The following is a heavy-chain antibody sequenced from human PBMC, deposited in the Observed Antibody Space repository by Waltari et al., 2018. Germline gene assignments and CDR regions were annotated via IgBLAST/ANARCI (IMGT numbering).Heavy chain of an antibody. CDR3: TMAPDVPVRPTWG. J-gene: IGHJ4*02. V-gene: IGHV3-21*06. CDR2: ISSGGSYI. Sequence: EVQLVESGGGLVKPGGSLRLSCAASGFTFSLFSMNWVRQAPGRGLEWVSTISSGGSYIYYADSVKGRFTISRDNAKNSVYLQMNSLRVDDTAVYYCTMAPDVPVRPTWGWGQGSLVTVSS. D-gene: IGHD7-27*01. CDR1: GFTFSLFS.